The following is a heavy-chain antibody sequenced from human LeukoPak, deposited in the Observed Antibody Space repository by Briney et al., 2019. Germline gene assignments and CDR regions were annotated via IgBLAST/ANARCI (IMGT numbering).Heavy chain of an antibody. CDR2: IYYRGST. CDR1: GGSISSYY. CDR3: ARERTYYFDY. J-gene: IGHJ4*02. V-gene: IGHV4-30-4*08. Sequence: SESLSLTCAVSGGSISSYYWSWIRQPPGQGLEWIGYIYYRGSTYYNPSLKSRVIISVDTSKNQFSLKLSSMTAADTAVYYCARERTYYFDYWGQGTQVTVSS.